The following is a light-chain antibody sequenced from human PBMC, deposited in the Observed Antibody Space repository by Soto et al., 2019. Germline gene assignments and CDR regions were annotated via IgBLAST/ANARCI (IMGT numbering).Light chain of an antibody. CDR1: STDVGSYNL. CDR2: EVV. V-gene: IGLV2-23*02. Sequence: QSALTQPASVSGSPGQSITISCTGTSTDVGSYNLVSWYQQHPGKAPKFIIYEVVKRPSGVSNRFSGSKSGDTASLTISGLQAADEAYYYCCSYAGRNTVIFGGGPQLTVL. J-gene: IGLJ2*01. CDR3: CSYAGRNTVI.